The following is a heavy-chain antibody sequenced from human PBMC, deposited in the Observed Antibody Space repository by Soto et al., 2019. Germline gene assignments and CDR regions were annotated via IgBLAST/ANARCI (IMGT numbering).Heavy chain of an antibody. CDR1: GFTFRNYG. CDR2: IWFDGSNA. V-gene: IGHV3-33*01. J-gene: IGHJ3*02. Sequence: QVQLVESGGGVVQPGRSLRLSCVASGFTFRNYGMHWVRQAPDKGLEWVAVIWFDGSNADYADSVKGRFTISRDNSKSTLYLHMNSLRAEDTAVYSCARPSVVEGTYVALDIWGQGTRVTVSS. D-gene: IGHD3-22*01. CDR3: ARPSVVEGTYVALDI.